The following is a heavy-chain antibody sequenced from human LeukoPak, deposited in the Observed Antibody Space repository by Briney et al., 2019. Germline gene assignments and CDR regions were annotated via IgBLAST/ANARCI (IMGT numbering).Heavy chain of an antibody. J-gene: IGHJ4*02. CDR3: AKGDCSSTSCYIDY. Sequence: PGGSLRLSCAASGFTFDDYAMHWVRQAPGKGLEWVSGISWNSGSIGYADSVEGRFTISRDNAKNSLYLQMNSLRAEDMALYYCAKGDCSSTSCYIDYWGQGTLVTVSS. V-gene: IGHV3-9*03. D-gene: IGHD2-2*02. CDR1: GFTFDDYA. CDR2: ISWNSGSI.